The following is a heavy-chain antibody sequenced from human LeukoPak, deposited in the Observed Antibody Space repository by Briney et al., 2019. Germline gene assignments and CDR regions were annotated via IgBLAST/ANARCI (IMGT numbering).Heavy chain of an antibody. D-gene: IGHD2-2*01. V-gene: IGHV1-18*01. CDR1: GYTFTSYG. CDR3: ERLRCSSTSCSQRFDP. CDR2: ISAYNGNT. Sequence: ASVKVSCKASGYTFTSYGISWVRQAPGQGLEWMGLISAYNGNTNYAQKLQGRVTMTTDTSTSTAYMELRSLRSDDTAVYYCERLRCSSTSCSQRFDPWGQGTLVTVSS. J-gene: IGHJ5*02.